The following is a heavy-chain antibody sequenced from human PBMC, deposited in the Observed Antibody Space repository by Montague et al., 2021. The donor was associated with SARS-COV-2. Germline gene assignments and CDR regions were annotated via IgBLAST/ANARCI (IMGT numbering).Heavy chain of an antibody. Sequence: SETLSLTCAGDGHCIRSDYWRWIGQSQGKRLESIGYVQYTGSTKYNPSLKTRVTLSLDTPKNHFSLRLNSVTAADTAVYYCARAQNICFIANCVNYFDLCGQGT. CDR3: ARAQNICFIANCVNYFDL. V-gene: IGHV4-59*01. CDR1: GHCIRSDY. D-gene: IGHD1-1*01. CDR2: VQYTGST. J-gene: IGHJ4*02.